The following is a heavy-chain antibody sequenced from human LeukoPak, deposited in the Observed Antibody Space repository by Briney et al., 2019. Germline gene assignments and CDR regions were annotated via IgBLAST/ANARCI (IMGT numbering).Heavy chain of an antibody. V-gene: IGHV4-4*07. D-gene: IGHD3-3*01. CDR2: IYTSGST. CDR1: GGSISNYY. CDR3: AVKDYDFWSGYYSNWFGP. Sequence: SETLSLTCTVSGGSISNYYWSWIRQPAGKGLEWIGRIYTSGSTYYNPSLKSRVTISVDTSKNQFSLKLSSVTAADTAVYYCAVKDYDFWSGYYSNWFGPWGQGTLVTVSS. J-gene: IGHJ5*02.